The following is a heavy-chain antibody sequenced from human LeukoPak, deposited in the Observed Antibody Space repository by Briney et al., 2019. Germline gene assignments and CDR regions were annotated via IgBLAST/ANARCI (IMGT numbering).Heavy chain of an antibody. CDR1: GGSISSYY. CDR3: ARSSAGYAKPNFDY. D-gene: IGHD5-12*01. V-gene: IGHV4-59*01. CDR2: IYYSGST. J-gene: IGHJ4*02. Sequence: PSETLSLTCTVSGGSISSYYWSWIRQPPGKGLEWIGYIYYSGSTNYNPSLKSRVTISVDTSKNQFSLKLSSVTAADTAVYYCARSSAGYAKPNFDYWGQGTLVTVSS.